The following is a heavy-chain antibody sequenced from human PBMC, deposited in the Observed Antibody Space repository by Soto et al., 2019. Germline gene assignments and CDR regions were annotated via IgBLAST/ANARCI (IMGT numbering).Heavy chain of an antibody. J-gene: IGHJ4*02. CDR1: GYSVSSTSAA. V-gene: IGHV6-1*01. D-gene: IGHD6-19*01. CDR3: ARGSYYSGWV. CDR2: TYYRSKWYS. Sequence: XQTLSLTCAISGYSVSSTSAAWSLIRQSPSRGLEWLGRTYYRSKWYSDYAVSVKSRITINPDTSKNQFSLQLNSVTPEDTAVYYCARGSYYSGWVWGQGTLVTVSS.